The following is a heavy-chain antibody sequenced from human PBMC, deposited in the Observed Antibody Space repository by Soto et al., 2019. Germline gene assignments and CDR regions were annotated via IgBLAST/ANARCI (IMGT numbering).Heavy chain of an antibody. D-gene: IGHD3-9*01. CDR2: IYYSGST. CDR1: GVSIISGAYF. V-gene: IGHV4-31*03. CDR3: ATEAPYDILGY. Sequence: QVQLQESGPGLVKPSQTLSLTCTVSGVSIISGAYFWSWIRQPPGKGLEWIGYIYYSGSTYYNPSLESRITISLDTSRNQFSLKLSSVTAADTAVYYCATEAPYDILGYWGQGTLVTVSS. J-gene: IGHJ4*02.